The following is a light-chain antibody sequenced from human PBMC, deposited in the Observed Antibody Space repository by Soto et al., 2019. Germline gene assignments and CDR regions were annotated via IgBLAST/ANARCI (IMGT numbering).Light chain of an antibody. CDR3: SSYTSSNWV. V-gene: IGLV2-14*01. CDR1: SSDVGGYNY. J-gene: IGLJ3*02. CDR2: EVS. Sequence: QSALTQPASVSGSPGQSITISCTGTSSDVGGYNYVSWYQQHPGKAPKLMIYEVSNRPSGVSNRFSGSKSGNTASLTISGLQAEDEADYYCSSYTSSNWVFGGGTKVTV.